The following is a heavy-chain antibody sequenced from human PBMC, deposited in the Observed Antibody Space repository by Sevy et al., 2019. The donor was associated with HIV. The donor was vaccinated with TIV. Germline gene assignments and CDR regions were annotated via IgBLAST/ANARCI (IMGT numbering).Heavy chain of an antibody. D-gene: IGHD5-12*01. CDR1: GYTFTSYG. CDR2: ISAYNGNT. Sequence: ASVKVSCKASGYTFTSYGISWVRQAPGQGLEWMGWISAYNGNTNYAQKLQGRVTMTTDTSTSTAYMELRSLRSDDTAVYYCARDIIVVERDIVATEYYFDYWGQGTLVTVSS. J-gene: IGHJ4*02. V-gene: IGHV1-18*01. CDR3: ARDIIVVERDIVATEYYFDY.